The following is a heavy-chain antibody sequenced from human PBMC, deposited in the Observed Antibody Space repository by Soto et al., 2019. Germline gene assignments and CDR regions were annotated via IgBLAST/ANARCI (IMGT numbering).Heavy chain of an antibody. Sequence: GGSLRLSCAASGFTFSTYWMSWVRQAPGKGLEWVANIKQDGSEKYYVDSVKGRFTISRDNAKNSLYLQMNSLRAEDTAVYYCARGPGNSWLAVAGRRFDYWGQGTLVTVSS. V-gene: IGHV3-7*01. CDR2: IKQDGSEK. D-gene: IGHD6-19*01. CDR1: GFTFSTYW. CDR3: ARGPGNSWLAVAGRRFDY. J-gene: IGHJ4*02.